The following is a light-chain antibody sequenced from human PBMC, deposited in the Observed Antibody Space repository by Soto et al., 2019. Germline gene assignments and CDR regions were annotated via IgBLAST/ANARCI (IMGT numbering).Light chain of an antibody. V-gene: IGLV1-40*01. CDR2: GNS. CDR1: SSNIGAHYD. Sequence: HSVRTQPPSVSGAPGQRVTISCTGSSSNIGAHYDVHWYQQLPGTAPKLLIYGNSNRPSGVPDRFSGSKSGTSASLTISGLQAEDEADYYCSSYTTTSTYVFGTGTKVT. J-gene: IGLJ1*01. CDR3: SSYTTTSTYV.